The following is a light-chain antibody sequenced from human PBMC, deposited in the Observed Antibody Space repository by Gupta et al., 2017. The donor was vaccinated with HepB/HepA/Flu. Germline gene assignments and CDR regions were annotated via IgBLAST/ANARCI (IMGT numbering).Light chain of an antibody. J-gene: IGKJ5*01. CDR3: QLLNSYLPVT. CDR2: AAS. Sequence: DMQFAQSPSCVCASIVDRVTITCRASQGINNFLAWYQQKPGKAPILLIYAASTLQSGVPSRFSGSGSGTEFTLTISSLQPEDFATYYCQLLNSYLPVTFGQGTRLEIK. V-gene: IGKV1-9*01. CDR1: QGINNF.